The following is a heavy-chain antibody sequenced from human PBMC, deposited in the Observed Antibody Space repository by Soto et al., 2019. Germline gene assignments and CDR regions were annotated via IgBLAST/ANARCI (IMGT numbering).Heavy chain of an antibody. CDR3: ARGSQLERDALDI. J-gene: IGHJ3*02. D-gene: IGHD1-1*01. V-gene: IGHV4-31*03. Sequence: QVQLQESGPGLVKPSQTLSLTCSVSGVSINSGGYYWSWIRHHPGKGLEWIGYIYYSGHTFYNPSLKSRVAMSLDTSKNQFSLKLSSVTAADTAVYYCARGSQLERDALDIWGQGTMVTVSS. CDR2: IYYSGHT. CDR1: GVSINSGGYY.